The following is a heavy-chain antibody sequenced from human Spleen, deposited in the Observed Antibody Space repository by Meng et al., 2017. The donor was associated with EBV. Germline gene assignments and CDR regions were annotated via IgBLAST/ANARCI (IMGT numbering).Heavy chain of an antibody. V-gene: IGHV1-69*01. CDR3: ASESGRGFTPDY. D-gene: IGHD3-10*01. Sequence: QVHLGQSGAEVKKPGSSVKVSCKGLGDSFNNYGISWVRQAPGQGLEWMGGLIPLSDAPHYAQKFQGRVTITADESTSTHYLDLSGLRAEDTAVYYCASESGRGFTPDYWGQGTLVTVSS. CDR2: LIPLSDAP. J-gene: IGHJ4*02. CDR1: GDSFNNYG.